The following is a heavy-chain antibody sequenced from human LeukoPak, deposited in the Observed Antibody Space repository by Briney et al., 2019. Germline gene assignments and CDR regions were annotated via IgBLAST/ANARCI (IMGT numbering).Heavy chain of an antibody. CDR2: ISPYNGNT. V-gene: IGHV1-18*01. D-gene: IGHD2/OR15-2a*01. Sequence: WASVKVSCKASGYTFTSYGISWVRQAPGQGLEWMGWISPYNGNTNYAQKLQGRVTMTTDTSTSTAYMELRSLRSDDTAVYYCARPLGSLKEYWWFDPWGQGTLVTVSS. CDR3: ARPLGSLKEYWWFDP. J-gene: IGHJ5*02. CDR1: GYTFTSYG.